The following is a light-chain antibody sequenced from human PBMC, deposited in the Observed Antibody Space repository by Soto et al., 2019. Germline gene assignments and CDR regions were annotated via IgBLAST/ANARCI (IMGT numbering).Light chain of an antibody. CDR1: QSVNSN. CDR3: QQYNDWPRT. Sequence: EKVMTQSPAALSVSPGERATLSCRASQSVNSNLAWYQQKAGQAPRLLLYGASTRATGIPARFSGSASGTEFTLTISSLQSEDSAVYYCQQYNDWPRTFGGGTKVDIK. V-gene: IGKV3-15*01. J-gene: IGKJ4*01. CDR2: GAS.